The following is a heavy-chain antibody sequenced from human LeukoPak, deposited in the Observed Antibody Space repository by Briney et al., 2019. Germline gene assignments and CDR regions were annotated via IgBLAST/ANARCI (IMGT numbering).Heavy chain of an antibody. D-gene: IGHD6-19*01. Sequence: SETLSLTCAVYGGSFSGYYWSWIRQPPGKGLEWIGEINHSGSTNYNPSLKSRVTISVETSKNQFSLNLSSVTAADTAVYYCARGRLARSPYFDYWGQGTLVTVSS. CDR3: ARGRLARSPYFDY. V-gene: IGHV4-34*01. CDR1: GGSFSGYY. J-gene: IGHJ4*02. CDR2: INHSGST.